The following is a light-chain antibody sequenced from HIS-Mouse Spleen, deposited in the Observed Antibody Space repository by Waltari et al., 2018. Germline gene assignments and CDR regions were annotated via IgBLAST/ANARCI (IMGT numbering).Light chain of an antibody. CDR3: QQYYSTPLT. CDR2: WAS. V-gene: IGKV4-1*01. J-gene: IGKJ4*01. Sequence: DIVMTQSPDSLAVSLGERATINCKSSQSVLYSSNNKNYLAGYQQKPGQPPKLLIYWASTRESGVPDRFSGSGSGTDFTLTISSLQAEDEAVYYCQQYYSTPLTFGGGTKVEIK. CDR1: QSVLYSSNNKNY.